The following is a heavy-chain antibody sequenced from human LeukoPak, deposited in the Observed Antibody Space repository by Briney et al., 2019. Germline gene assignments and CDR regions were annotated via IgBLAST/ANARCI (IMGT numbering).Heavy chain of an antibody. CDR1: GGTFSSYA. CDR2: IIPIFGTA. Sequence: ASVKVSCKASGGTFSSYAISWVRQAPGQGLEWMGGIIPIFGTANYAQKFQGRVTITADESTSTAYMELSSLRSEDTAVYYCARLCRPFGSNGVCYTGVDYWGQGTLVTVSS. CDR3: ARLCRPFGSNGVCYTGVDY. V-gene: IGHV1-69*13. D-gene: IGHD2-8*01. J-gene: IGHJ4*02.